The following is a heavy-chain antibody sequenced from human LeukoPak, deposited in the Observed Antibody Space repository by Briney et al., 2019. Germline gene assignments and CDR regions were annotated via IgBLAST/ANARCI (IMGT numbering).Heavy chain of an antibody. CDR2: INHSGST. J-gene: IGHJ6*04. V-gene: IGHV4-34*01. CDR1: GGSFSGYY. D-gene: IGHD2-15*01. CDR3: ARVIGKRRAGYCSGGSCRYGMDV. Sequence: SATLSLTCAVYGGSFSGYYWSWIRQPPGKGLEWIGEINHSGSTNYNPSLKSRVTISVDTSKNQFSLKLSSVTAADTAVYYCARVIGKRRAGYCSGGSCRYGMDVWGKGTTVTVSS.